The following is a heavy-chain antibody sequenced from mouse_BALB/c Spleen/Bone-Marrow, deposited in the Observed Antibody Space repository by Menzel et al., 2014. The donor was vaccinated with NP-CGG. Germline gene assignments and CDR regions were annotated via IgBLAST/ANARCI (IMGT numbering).Heavy chain of an antibody. Sequence: QVQLQQSGAELARPGASVKLSCKASGYTFTGYWMQWVKQRPGQGLEWIGAIYPGDGDTRYTQKFKGKATLTAEKSSSTAYMQLSSLASEDSAVYYCARGNYEGAMDCWGQGTAVTVSS. CDR2: IYPGDGDT. J-gene: IGHJ4*01. D-gene: IGHD2-4*01. CDR1: GYTFTGYW. CDR3: ARGNYEGAMDC. V-gene: IGHV1-87*01.